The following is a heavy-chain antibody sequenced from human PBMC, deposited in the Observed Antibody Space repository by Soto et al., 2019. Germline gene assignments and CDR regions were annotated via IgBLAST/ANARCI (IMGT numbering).Heavy chain of an antibody. CDR2: IYHSGST. CDR3: ARARYYDFWSGYKTPMGWFDP. Sequence: SETLSLTCAVSGYSISSGYYWGWIRQPPGKGLEWIGSIYHSGSTYYNPSLKSRVTISVDASKNQFSLKLSSVTAADTAVYYCARARYYDFWSGYKTPMGWFDPWGQGTLVTVS. V-gene: IGHV4-38-2*01. D-gene: IGHD3-3*01. CDR1: GYSISSGYY. J-gene: IGHJ5*02.